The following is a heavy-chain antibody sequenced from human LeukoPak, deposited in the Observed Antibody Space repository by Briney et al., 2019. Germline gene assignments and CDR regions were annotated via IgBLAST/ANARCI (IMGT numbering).Heavy chain of an antibody. V-gene: IGHV1-2*02. CDR1: GYTFTGYY. CDR2: INPNSGGT. D-gene: IGHD5-12*01. Sequence: GASVKVSFKASGYTFTGYYMHWVRQAPGQGLEWMGWINPNSGGTNYAQKFQGRVTMTRDTSISTAYMELSRLRSDDTAVYYCAREGPSGYDSSIDYWGQGTLVTVSS. J-gene: IGHJ4*02. CDR3: AREGPSGYDSSIDY.